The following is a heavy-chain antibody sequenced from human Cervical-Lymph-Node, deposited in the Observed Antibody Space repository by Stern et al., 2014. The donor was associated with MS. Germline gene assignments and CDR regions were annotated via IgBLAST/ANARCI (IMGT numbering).Heavy chain of an antibody. Sequence: VHLVESGAEVKKPGASVKVSCTAYGYTFTSYSIHWVRQAPGQGLEWMGWINAGNGYTKLSQKFQGRVSISEDTSASTAYMDLSSLGSEDTAVYYCARGDRVFDVWGQGTMVTVSS. CDR1: GYTFTSYS. CDR3: ARGDRVFDV. D-gene: IGHD3-22*01. CDR2: INAGNGYT. V-gene: IGHV1-3*01. J-gene: IGHJ3*01.